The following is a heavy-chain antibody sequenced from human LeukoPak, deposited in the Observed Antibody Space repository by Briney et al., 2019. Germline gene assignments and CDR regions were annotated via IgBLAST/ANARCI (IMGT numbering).Heavy chain of an antibody. CDR1: EFTFSNYG. Sequence: QTGGSLRLSCAASEFTFSNYGMHWVRQAPGKGLEWVAFIRYDGNDKYYADSVKGRFTISRDNSKNTLYLQMNSLRAEDTAVYYCAKDRIGGSYSSGWYYFDYWGQGTLVTVSS. CDR2: IRYDGNDK. V-gene: IGHV3-30*02. D-gene: IGHD6-19*01. CDR3: AKDRIGGSYSSGWYYFDY. J-gene: IGHJ4*02.